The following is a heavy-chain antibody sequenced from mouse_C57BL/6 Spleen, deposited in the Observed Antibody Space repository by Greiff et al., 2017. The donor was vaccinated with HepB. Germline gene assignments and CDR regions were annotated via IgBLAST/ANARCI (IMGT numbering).Heavy chain of an antibody. J-gene: IGHJ2*01. CDR1: GYTFTSYW. V-gene: IGHV1-64*01. CDR2: IHPNSGST. Sequence: QVQLQQPGAELVKPGASVKLSCKASGYTFTSYWMHWVKQRPGQGLEWIGMIHPNSGSTNYNEKFKSKATLTVDKSSSTAYMQLSSLTSKDSAVYYGASFPLITTVVYFDYWGQGTTLTVSS. CDR3: ASFPLITTVVYFDY. D-gene: IGHD1-1*01.